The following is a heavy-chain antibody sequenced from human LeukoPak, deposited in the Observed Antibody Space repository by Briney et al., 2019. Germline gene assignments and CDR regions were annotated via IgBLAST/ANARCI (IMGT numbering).Heavy chain of an antibody. CDR3: AREMVKAYCSSTSCYLGFGY. J-gene: IGHJ4*02. D-gene: IGHD2-2*01. V-gene: IGHV1-69*05. Sequence: ASVKVSCKASGGTFSSYAISWVRQAPGQGLEWMGRIIPIFGTANYAQRFQGRVTITTDESTSTAYMELSSLRSEDTAVYYCAREMVKAYCSSTSCYLGFGYWGQGTLVTVSS. CDR2: IIPIFGTA. CDR1: GGTFSSYA.